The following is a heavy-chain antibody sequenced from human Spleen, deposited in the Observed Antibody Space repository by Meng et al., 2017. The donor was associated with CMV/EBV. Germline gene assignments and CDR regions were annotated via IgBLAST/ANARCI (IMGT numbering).Heavy chain of an antibody. CDR1: GFTFSSYA. CDR2: ISGSGGST. Sequence: GESLKISCAASGFTFSSYAMSWVRQAPGKGLEWVSAISGSGGSTYYADSVKGRFTISRDNSKNTLYLQMNSLRGDDTAVYYCAKGLFLTGTNAFDIWGQGTMVTVSS. J-gene: IGHJ3*02. CDR3: AKGLFLTGTNAFDI. D-gene: IGHD1-7*01. V-gene: IGHV3-23*01.